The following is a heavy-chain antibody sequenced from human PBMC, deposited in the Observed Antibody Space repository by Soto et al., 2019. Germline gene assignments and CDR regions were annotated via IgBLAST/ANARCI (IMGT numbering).Heavy chain of an antibody. Sequence: GGSLRLSCAASGFTFSSYGMHWVRQAPGKGLEWVAVIWYDGSNKYYADSVKGRFTISRDNSKNTLYLQMNSLRAEDTAVYYCARGRGYCSGGSCRYYYYYGMDVWGQGTTVTVSS. V-gene: IGHV3-33*01. D-gene: IGHD2-15*01. J-gene: IGHJ6*02. CDR2: IWYDGSNK. CDR1: GFTFSSYG. CDR3: ARGRGYCSGGSCRYYYYYGMDV.